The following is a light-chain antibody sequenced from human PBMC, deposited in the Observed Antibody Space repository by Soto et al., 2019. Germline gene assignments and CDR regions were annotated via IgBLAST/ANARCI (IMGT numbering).Light chain of an antibody. CDR1: QNINNY. Sequence: DTQITHSPSSLSASVLGRVTLTFQASQNINNYLNWYQQKPGRAPKLLIYDASNLEAGVPSRFRGSGSGTDFTLTISRLQPEDIATYYCKQYENLPTFGKGTQRAIK. CDR3: KQYENLPT. J-gene: IGKJ5*01. CDR2: DAS. V-gene: IGKV1-33*01.